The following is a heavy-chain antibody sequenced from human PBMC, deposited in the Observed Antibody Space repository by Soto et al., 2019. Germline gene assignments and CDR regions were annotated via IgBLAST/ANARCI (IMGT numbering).Heavy chain of an antibody. CDR1: GFTPTTTP. CDR3: ATSFRYFDN. CDR2: VSGAASHT. Sequence: GGSLRLSCAGSGFTPTTTPLSWVRQPPGKGLEWVATVSGAASHTYYVDSVRGRFFISRDNSKNTVTLQMNNLTVDDTVVYYCATSFRYFDNWGQGTRVTVSS. D-gene: IGHD3-9*01. V-gene: IGHV3-23*01. J-gene: IGHJ4*02.